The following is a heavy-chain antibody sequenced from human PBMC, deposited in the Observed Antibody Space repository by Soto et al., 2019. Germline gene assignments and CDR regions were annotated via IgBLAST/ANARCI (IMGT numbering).Heavy chain of an antibody. D-gene: IGHD5-12*01. CDR3: ASQDGYNFPEFYY. CDR2: IYPGDSDT. V-gene: IGHV5-51*01. Sequence: GESLKISCKGSRRSITSYWIGWVRQMPGKGLEWMGIIYPGDSDTRYSPSFQGQVTISADKSISTAYLQWSSLKASDTAMYYCASQDGYNFPEFYYWGQGTLVTVS. CDR1: RRSITSYW. J-gene: IGHJ4*02.